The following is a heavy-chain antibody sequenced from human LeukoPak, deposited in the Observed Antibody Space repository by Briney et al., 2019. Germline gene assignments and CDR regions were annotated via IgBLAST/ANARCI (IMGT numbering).Heavy chain of an antibody. Sequence: NPSETLSLTCTVSGYSISGGYYWGWLRQPPGKGLEWIGTIFQSVSTYYNPSLKSRVTTSVDTSKNQFSLKLSSVTAADTAVYYCARNNSNGFDFWSQGTLVTVSS. CDR3: ARNNSNGFDF. CDR1: GYSISGGYY. CDR2: IFQSVST. V-gene: IGHV4-38-2*02. J-gene: IGHJ4*02. D-gene: IGHD6-19*01.